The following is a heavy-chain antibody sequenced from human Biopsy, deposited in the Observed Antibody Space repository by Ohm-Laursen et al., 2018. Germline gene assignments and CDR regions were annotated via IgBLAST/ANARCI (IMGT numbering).Heavy chain of an antibody. CDR3: ARAGYSSGYDY. CDR1: GFTFSDYY. J-gene: IGHJ4*02. V-gene: IGHV3-11*04. D-gene: IGHD3-22*01. CDR2: LSSRGSNI. Sequence: SLRLSCAASGFTFSDYYMSWIRQAPGKGLEWISYLSSRGSNIYYADSVKGRFTISRGNAKNSLYLQLNSLRAEDTAVYYCARAGYSSGYDYWGQGTLVTVSS.